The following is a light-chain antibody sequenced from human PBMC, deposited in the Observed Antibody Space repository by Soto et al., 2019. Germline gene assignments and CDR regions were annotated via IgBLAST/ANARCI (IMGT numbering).Light chain of an antibody. CDR3: QQYHEWPLT. J-gene: IGKJ4*01. CDR2: GAS. V-gene: IGKV3-15*01. Sequence: EMVMTQSPATLSVSPGERATLSCRASQTLSSNLAWYQQKPGQAPRLLIYGASTRATGIPARFSGSGSGTEFTLTISSLQSEDFVVYYCQQYHEWPLTFGGGTKVDIK. CDR1: QTLSSN.